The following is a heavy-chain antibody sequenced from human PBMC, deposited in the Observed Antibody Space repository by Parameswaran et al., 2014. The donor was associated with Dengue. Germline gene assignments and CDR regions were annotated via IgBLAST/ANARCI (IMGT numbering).Heavy chain of an antibody. CDR3: ARDGRRFSY. CDR2: IKQGGSEK. D-gene: IGHD5-12*01. V-gene: IGHV3-7*01. Sequence: RWIRQPPGKGLEWVANIKQGGSEKYYVDSMKGRFTISRDNAKNSLYLQMNSLRAEDTAVYYCARDGRRFSYWGQGTLVTVSS. J-gene: IGHJ4*02.